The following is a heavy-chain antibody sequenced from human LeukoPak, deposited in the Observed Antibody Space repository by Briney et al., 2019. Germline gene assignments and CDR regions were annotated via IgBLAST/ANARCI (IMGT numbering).Heavy chain of an antibody. D-gene: IGHD5-18*01. Sequence: ASVKVSCKASGYTLTGYYIHWVRQAPGQGLEWMGWINPNGGGTNYAQKFQGRVTMTRYTSITTAYMELSRLRSDDTAVYYCARGGYSSGPGIVTYWGQGTLVTVSS. CDR3: ARGGYSSGPGIVTY. CDR2: INPNGGGT. CDR1: GYTLTGYY. J-gene: IGHJ4*02. V-gene: IGHV1-2*02.